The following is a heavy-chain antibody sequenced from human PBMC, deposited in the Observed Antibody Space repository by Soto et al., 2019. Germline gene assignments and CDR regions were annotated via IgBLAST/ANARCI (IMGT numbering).Heavy chain of an antibody. J-gene: IGHJ4*02. Sequence: QVHLVQSGAEVKKPGASVKVSCKASGYTFTSNYIHWVRQAPGQGLDWMGIINPSGGSTTYEQRFLGRVTMTRDTSTSTVYMQLTSLRSDDTAVYYGATGAGDYENYWGQGTLVTVSS. CDR1: GYTFTSNY. D-gene: IGHD4-17*01. V-gene: IGHV1-46*01. CDR2: INPSGGST. CDR3: ATGAGDYENY.